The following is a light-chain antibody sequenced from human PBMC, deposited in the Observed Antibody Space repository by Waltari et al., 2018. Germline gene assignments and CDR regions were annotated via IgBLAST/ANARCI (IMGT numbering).Light chain of an antibody. CDR3: YSAADNNVGV. J-gene: IGLJ1*01. CDR2: KDN. V-gene: IGLV3-27*01. CDR1: LLAKKY. Sequence: SYELTQPSSVSVSPGQTARITCSGDLLAKKYARWFQQKPGQAPVLVIFKDNERPSGIPERFSGSSSGTSVTLTISGAQVEDEADYYCYSAADNNVGVFGPGTKVTVL.